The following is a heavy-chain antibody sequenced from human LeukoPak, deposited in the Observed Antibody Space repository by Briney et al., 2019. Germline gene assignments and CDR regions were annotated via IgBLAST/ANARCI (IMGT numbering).Heavy chain of an antibody. D-gene: IGHD6-13*01. V-gene: IGHV4-4*07. Sequence: SETLSLTCTVSGGSISSYYWSWIRQPAGKGLEWIGRIYTSGSTYYNPSLKSRVTISVDTSKNQFFLKLSSVTAADTAVYYCARGAGYSSSWYDFYFDYWGQGTLVTVSS. CDR3: ARGAGYSSSWYDFYFDY. CDR1: GGSISSYY. J-gene: IGHJ4*02. CDR2: IYTSGST.